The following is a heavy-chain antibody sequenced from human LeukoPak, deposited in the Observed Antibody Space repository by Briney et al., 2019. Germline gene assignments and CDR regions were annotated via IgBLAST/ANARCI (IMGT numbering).Heavy chain of an antibody. Sequence: GGSLRLSCAASGFTFDDYAMHWVRQAPGKGLEWVSGISWNRGSIYYADAVKGRFTISRDNAKNSLYLQMNSLRAEDTALYYCAKGTISTVTEDWFDPWGQGTLVTVSS. V-gene: IGHV3-9*01. D-gene: IGHD4-17*01. CDR3: AKGTISTVTEDWFDP. CDR1: GFTFDDYA. CDR2: ISWNRGSI. J-gene: IGHJ5*02.